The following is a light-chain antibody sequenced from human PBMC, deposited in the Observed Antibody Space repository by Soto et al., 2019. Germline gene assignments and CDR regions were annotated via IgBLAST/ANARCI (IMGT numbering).Light chain of an antibody. CDR1: SSDVGDYNS. Sequence: QSALTQPRSVSGSPGQSVTVSCIGTSSDVGDYNSVSWYQQHPGKAPKLMIYDVSKRPSGVPDRFSGSKSGNTASLTISGLQAEDEADYYCCSYVGGYSYVVGIGTKVTVL. CDR3: CSYVGGYSYV. CDR2: DVS. J-gene: IGLJ1*01. V-gene: IGLV2-11*01.